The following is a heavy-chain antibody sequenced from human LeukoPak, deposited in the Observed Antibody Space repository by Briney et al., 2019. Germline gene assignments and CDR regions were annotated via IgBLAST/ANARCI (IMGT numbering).Heavy chain of an antibody. V-gene: IGHV4-4*07. J-gene: IGHJ4*02. Sequence: SETLSLTCTVSGGYISSNYWSWIRQPAGRGLEWIGRIYTSGSTSHNPSLESRVTMSVDTSKHQFSLNLRSVTAADTAVYYCARWTSSSWYRFDYWGQGTLVTVSS. CDR3: ARWTSSSWYRFDY. CDR2: IYTSGST. CDR1: GGYISSNY. D-gene: IGHD6-13*01.